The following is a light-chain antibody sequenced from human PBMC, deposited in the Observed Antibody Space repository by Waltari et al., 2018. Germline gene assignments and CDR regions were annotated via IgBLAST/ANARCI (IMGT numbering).Light chain of an antibody. Sequence: SALTQPASVSGSLGQSITFSCTGTSSDVGGYNYVAWYQQHPGKAPQLMIHDVSKRPSGVSMRFSGSKSGNTAALTISGLQADDEADYYCISYSSATPGNVVIGGGTKLTVL. CDR1: SSDVGGYNY. J-gene: IGLJ2*01. CDR2: DVS. CDR3: ISYSSATPGNVV. V-gene: IGLV2-14*01.